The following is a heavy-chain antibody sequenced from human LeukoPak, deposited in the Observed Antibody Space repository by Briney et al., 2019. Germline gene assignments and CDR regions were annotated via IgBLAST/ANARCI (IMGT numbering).Heavy chain of an antibody. CDR3: AKGAGGLRLFDY. CDR1: GFTFSTSA. Sequence: PGGSLRLSCAASGFTFSTSAMSWVRQAPGKGLEWVSAISGSGGSTYYADSVKGRFTISRDNSKNTLYLQMNSLRAEDTAVYYCAKGAGGLRLFDYWGQGTLVTVPS. V-gene: IGHV3-23*01. D-gene: IGHD1-26*01. J-gene: IGHJ4*02. CDR2: ISGSGGST.